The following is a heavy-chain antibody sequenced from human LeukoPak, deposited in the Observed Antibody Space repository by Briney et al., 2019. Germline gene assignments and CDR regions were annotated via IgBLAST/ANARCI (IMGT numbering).Heavy chain of an antibody. D-gene: IGHD3-16*01. V-gene: IGHV4-34*01. CDR2: INHSGST. Sequence: SETLSLTCAVYGGSLSGYYWSWIRQPPGKGLEWIGEINHSGSTNYNPSLKSRVTISVDTSKNQFSLKLSSVTAADTAVYYCARFLYDYVDYWGQGTLVTVSS. CDR1: GGSLSGYY. J-gene: IGHJ4*02. CDR3: ARFLYDYVDY.